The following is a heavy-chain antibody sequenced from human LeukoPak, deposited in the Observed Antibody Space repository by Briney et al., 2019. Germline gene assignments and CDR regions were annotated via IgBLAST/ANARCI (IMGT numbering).Heavy chain of an antibody. CDR1: GFTFRSYS. Sequence: GGPLRLSCAASGFTFRSYSMNCVRQARGRGLECVSFISRSGTYIYYADWMKGRFIISRDNAKNSLYLQMNSLRAEDTAVYYCARSGGTSDFAYWGQGTLVTVS. CDR3: ARSGGTSDFAY. J-gene: IGHJ4*02. CDR2: ISRSGTYI. V-gene: IGHV3-21*01. D-gene: IGHD4-23*01.